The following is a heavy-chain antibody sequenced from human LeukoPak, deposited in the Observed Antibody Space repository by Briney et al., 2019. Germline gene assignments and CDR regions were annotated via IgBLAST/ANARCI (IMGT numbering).Heavy chain of an antibody. Sequence: SETLSLTCTVSGGSLSRSGYYWGWIRQPPGKGLERIGYFYYGGSTYYNPSLKSRVTISVDTSKNQFSLNLNSVTAADTAVYFCARSVAYTSGWYIDYWGQGTLVTVSS. J-gene: IGHJ4*02. D-gene: IGHD6-19*01. CDR2: FYYGGST. CDR1: GGSLSRSGYY. V-gene: IGHV4-39*01. CDR3: ARSVAYTSGWYIDY.